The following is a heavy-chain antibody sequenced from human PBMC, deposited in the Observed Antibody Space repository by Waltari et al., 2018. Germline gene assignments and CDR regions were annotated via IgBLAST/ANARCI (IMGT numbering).Heavy chain of an antibody. D-gene: IGHD1-26*01. V-gene: IGHV1-69*02. CDR3: ATSHSGTYYDAIAV. CDR2: IIPILGLT. CDR1: GGTSSSYT. Sequence: QVQLVQSGAEVTKPGSSVTVSCNASGGTSSSYTIPWERRAPGQGLDWMGRIIPILGLTYYAQSFQGRVTISADESTSTVYMELRSLRFEDSAVYYCATSHSGTYYDAIAVWGQGTKVTVS. J-gene: IGHJ3*01.